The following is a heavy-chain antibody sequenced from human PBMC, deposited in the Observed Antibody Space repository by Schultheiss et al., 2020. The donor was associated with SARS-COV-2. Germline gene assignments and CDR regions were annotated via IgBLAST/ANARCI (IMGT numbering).Heavy chain of an antibody. CDR1: GGSVSSGSYY. Sequence: SETLSLTCTVSGGSVSSGSYYWSWIRQPPGKGLEWIGYIYYSGSTNYNPSLKSRVTISVDTSKNQFSLKLSSVTAADTAVYYCARDPTRIFGVSNWGYWGQGTLVTVSS. CDR2: IYYSGST. J-gene: IGHJ4*02. CDR3: ARDPTRIFGVSNWGY. V-gene: IGHV4-61*01. D-gene: IGHD3-3*01.